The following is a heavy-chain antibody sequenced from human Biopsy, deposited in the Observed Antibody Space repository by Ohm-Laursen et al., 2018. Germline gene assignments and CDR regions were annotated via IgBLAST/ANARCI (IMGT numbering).Heavy chain of an antibody. CDR1: SGSISSYY. CDR3: ATTTMDTSGWYGNYFDS. CDR2: ISYSGNT. J-gene: IGHJ4*02. V-gene: IGHV4-59*08. Sequence: SETLSLTCIVSSGSISSYYWSWIRQPPGKGLEWIGYISYSGNTNYNPSLKSRVTMSVDTSKNQFSLKVYSVTAADTAIYYCATTTMDTSGWYGNYFDSWGQEALVTVSS. D-gene: IGHD6-19*01.